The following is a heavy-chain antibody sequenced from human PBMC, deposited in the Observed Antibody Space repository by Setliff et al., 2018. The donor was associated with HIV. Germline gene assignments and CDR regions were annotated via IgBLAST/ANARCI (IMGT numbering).Heavy chain of an antibody. Sequence: SETLSLTCTVSGGSISSGSYYWSWIRQPAGKGLEWIGHIYTSGSTNYNPSLKSRVTISVDTSKNQFSLKLSSVTAADTAVYYCARGYSSSYYFDYWGQGTLVTVSS. CDR3: ARGYSSSYYFDY. CDR2: IYTSGST. V-gene: IGHV4-61*09. CDR1: GGSISSGSYY. J-gene: IGHJ4*02. D-gene: IGHD5-18*01.